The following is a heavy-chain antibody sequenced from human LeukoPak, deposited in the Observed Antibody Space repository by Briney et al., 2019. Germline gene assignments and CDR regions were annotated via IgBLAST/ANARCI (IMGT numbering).Heavy chain of an antibody. CDR2: MNPGSGNT. D-gene: IGHD3-10*01. J-gene: IGHJ4*02. Sequence: ASVKVSCKASGYTFASYDINWVRQATGKGPEWMGWMNPGSGNTGYAQTFQGRVSMTRDTSTNTAYLALSSLRSEDTAVYYCATHTYSYSSGSFAYWGQGTLVTVSS. CDR1: GYTFASYD. CDR3: ATHTYSYSSGSFAY. V-gene: IGHV1-8*01.